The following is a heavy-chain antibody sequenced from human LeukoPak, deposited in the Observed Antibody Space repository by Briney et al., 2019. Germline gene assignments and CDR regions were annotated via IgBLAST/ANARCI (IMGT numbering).Heavy chain of an antibody. CDR1: GFTFSSYG. V-gene: IGHV3-30*02. CDR3: AKDLREGGYYYYYMDV. Sequence: GGSLRLSCAASGFTFSSYGMHWVRQAPGKGLEWVALIRYDGSNKYYADSVKGRFTISRDNSKNTLYLQMNSLRAEDTAVYYCAKDLREGGYYYYYMDVWGKGTTVTVSS. J-gene: IGHJ6*03. CDR2: IRYDGSNK. D-gene: IGHD1-26*01.